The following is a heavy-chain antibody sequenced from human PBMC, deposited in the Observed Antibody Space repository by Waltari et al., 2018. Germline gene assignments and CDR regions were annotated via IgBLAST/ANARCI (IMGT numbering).Heavy chain of an antibody. D-gene: IGHD2-2*01. CDR3: ARDRIPATFRCWFDS. V-gene: IGHV4-39*07. J-gene: IGHJ5*01. CDR2: LYYSGIT. CDR1: GDSISSSSSY. Sequence: QLHLQESGPGLVKHSEPLFLTCTVSGDSISSSSSYWGWIRQPPGKGPQWIGSLYYSGITYYNPSLESRVSMSVDTSKNQLSLMLSAVTAADTAVYYCARDRIPATFRCWFDSWGPGTLVTVSS.